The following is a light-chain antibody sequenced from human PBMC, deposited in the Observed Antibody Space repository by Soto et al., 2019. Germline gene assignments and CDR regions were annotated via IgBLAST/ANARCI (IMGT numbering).Light chain of an antibody. CDR1: SGHSSYA. Sequence: QSVLTQSPSASASLGASVKLTCTLSSGHSSYAIEWHQQQPEKGPRYLMKLSSDGSHSKGDGIPDRFSGSSSGAERYLTMSSLQSEGEADYCSQTWDTGARVVFGGGTKLTVL. CDR3: QTWDTGARVV. V-gene: IGLV4-69*01. CDR2: LSSDGSH. J-gene: IGLJ2*01.